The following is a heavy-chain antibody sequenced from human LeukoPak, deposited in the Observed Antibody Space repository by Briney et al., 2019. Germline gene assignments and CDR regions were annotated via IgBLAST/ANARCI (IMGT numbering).Heavy chain of an antibody. V-gene: IGHV4-59*12. D-gene: IGHD1-26*01. CDR1: GGSISSYY. CDR3: ARESAVGSAYFDY. Sequence: SETLSLTCTVSGGSISSYYWSWIRQPPGKGLESIGYIYYSGSTNYNPSLKSRVTISVDTSKNQFSVKLRSVTAADTAVYYCARESAVGSAYFDYWGQGSLVTVSS. CDR2: IYYSGST. J-gene: IGHJ4*02.